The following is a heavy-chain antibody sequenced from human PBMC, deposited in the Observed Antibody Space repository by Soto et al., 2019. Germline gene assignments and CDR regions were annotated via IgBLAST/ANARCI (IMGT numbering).Heavy chain of an antibody. V-gene: IGHV3-53*01. Sequence: EVQLVESGGGLIQPGGSLRLSCTASGLSVRNNYMSWVRQAPGMWLEWVTVIYNDGTTYYADSVKGRFTISRDTSKNTLSLQMDSLRAEDTAVYYCVRPLPSGRNYGMDVWAQGTTVTVSS. CDR3: VRPLPSGRNYGMDV. D-gene: IGHD3-10*01. J-gene: IGHJ6*02. CDR2: IYNDGTT. CDR1: GLSVRNNY.